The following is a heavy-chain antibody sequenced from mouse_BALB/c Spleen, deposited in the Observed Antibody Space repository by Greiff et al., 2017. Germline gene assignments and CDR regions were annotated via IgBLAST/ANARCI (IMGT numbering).Heavy chain of an antibody. CDR3: ARDGITTVAMDY. J-gene: IGHJ3*01. CDR2: IDPANGNT. V-gene: IGHV14-3*02. CDR1: GYNIKDTY. Sequence: VQLKESGAELVKPGASVKLSCKASGYNIKDTYMQWVKQRPEQGLEWIGRIDPANGNTKYDPKFQGKATITADTSSNTAYLQLSSLTSEDTAVYYCARDGITTVAMDYWGQGTLVTVSA. D-gene: IGHD1-1*01.